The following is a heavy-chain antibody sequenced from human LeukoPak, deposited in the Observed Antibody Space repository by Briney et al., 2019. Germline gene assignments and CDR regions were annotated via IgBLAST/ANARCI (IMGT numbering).Heavy chain of an antibody. CDR2: IWYDGSNK. J-gene: IGHJ4*02. V-gene: IGHV3-30*02. CDR3: ANDIVVVPAAPY. Sequence: GGSLRLSCAASGFTFSSYGMHWVRQAPGKGLEWVAVIWYDGSNKYYTDSVKGRFTISRDNSKNTLYLQMNSLRAEDTALYYCANDIVVVPAAPYWGQGTLVTVSS. CDR1: GFTFSSYG. D-gene: IGHD2-2*01.